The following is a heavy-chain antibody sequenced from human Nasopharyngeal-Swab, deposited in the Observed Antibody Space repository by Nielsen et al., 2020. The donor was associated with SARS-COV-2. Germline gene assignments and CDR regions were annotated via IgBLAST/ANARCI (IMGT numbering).Heavy chain of an antibody. D-gene: IGHD3-22*01. CDR2: ISYAGSNK. V-gene: IGHV3-30-3*01. Sequence: GESLKISCAASGFTFSSYAMHWVRQAPGKGLEWVAVISYAGSNKYYADSVKGRFTISRDNSKNTLYLQMNSLRAEDTAVYYCARDPGFGYYDASSGYYEYWGQGTLDTVSS. J-gene: IGHJ4*02. CDR1: GFTFSSYA. CDR3: ARDPGFGYYDASSGYYEY.